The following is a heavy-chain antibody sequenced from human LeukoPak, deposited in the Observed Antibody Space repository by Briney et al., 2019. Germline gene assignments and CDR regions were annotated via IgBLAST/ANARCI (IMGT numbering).Heavy chain of an antibody. CDR2: ISNSGSTI. J-gene: IGHJ6*02. CDR3: ARDHQERIYSGYDDEPYGMDV. Sequence: PGGSLRLSCAASGFTFSDYYMSWIRQAPGKGLEWVSYISNSGSTIYYADSVKGRFTISRDNAKNSLYLQMNSLRAEDTAVYYCARDHQERIYSGYDDEPYGMDVWGQGTTVTVSS. V-gene: IGHV3-11*01. D-gene: IGHD5-12*01. CDR1: GFTFSDYY.